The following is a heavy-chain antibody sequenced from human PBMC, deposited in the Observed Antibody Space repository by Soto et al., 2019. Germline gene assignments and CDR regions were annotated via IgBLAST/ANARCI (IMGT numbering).Heavy chain of an antibody. CDR2: IYWDDDK. Sequence: GSGPTLVNPTQTLTLTCTFSGFSLSTSGVGVGWIRQPPGKALEWLALIYWDDDKRYSPSLKSRLTITKDTSKNQVVLTMTNMDPVDTATYYCAHRLDCSGGSCYWSAFDIWGQGTMVTVS. CDR3: AHRLDCSGGSCYWSAFDI. J-gene: IGHJ3*02. V-gene: IGHV2-5*02. CDR1: GFSLSTSGVG. D-gene: IGHD2-15*01.